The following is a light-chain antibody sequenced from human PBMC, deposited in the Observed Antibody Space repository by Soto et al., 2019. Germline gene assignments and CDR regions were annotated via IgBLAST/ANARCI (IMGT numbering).Light chain of an antibody. Sequence: DIQMTQSPSSLSASVGDRVTITCWASQSIRSYLNWYQQKPGKAPNLMLYAASSLESGFPSRFNGSGSGTDFTLTISILQPEDFSTYYCQQSYSTPIYTFGQGTKLEIK. CDR3: QQSYSTPIYT. CDR2: AAS. CDR1: QSIRSY. V-gene: IGKV1-39*01. J-gene: IGKJ2*01.